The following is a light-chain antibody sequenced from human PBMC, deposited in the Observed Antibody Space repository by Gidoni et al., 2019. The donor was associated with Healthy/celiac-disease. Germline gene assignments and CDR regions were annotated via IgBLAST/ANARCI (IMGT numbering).Light chain of an antibody. CDR2: AAS. CDR1: QSISSY. J-gene: IGKJ2*02. Sequence: DIQMTQPPSSLSASVGDRATITCRASQSISSYLNWYQQKPGKAPKLLIYAASSLQSGVPSRFSGSGSGTDFTLTISSLQPEDFATYYCQQSYSTPRTFGQXTKLEIK. V-gene: IGKV1-39*01. CDR3: QQSYSTPRT.